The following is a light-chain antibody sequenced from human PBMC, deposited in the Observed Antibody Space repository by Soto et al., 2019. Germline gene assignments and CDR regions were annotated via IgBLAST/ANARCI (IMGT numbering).Light chain of an antibody. CDR1: QSISSW. CDR2: HAS. Sequence: DIQMTQSPSTLSASVGDRVTITCRASQSISSWLAWYQQKPGKAPNLLIYHASSLESGVPSRFSGSGSGTEFTLTISSLQPDDFATYYCQQYNSQEITFGGGTKVDIK. CDR3: QQYNSQEIT. J-gene: IGKJ4*01. V-gene: IGKV1-5*01.